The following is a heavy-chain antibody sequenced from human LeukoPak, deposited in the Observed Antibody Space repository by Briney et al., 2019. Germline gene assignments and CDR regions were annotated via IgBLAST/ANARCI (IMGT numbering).Heavy chain of an antibody. D-gene: IGHD5-24*01. CDR3: ARGRRDGTRNAFDI. V-gene: IGHV3-21*01. CDR1: GFTFSSYS. Sequence: KSGGSLRLSCAASGFTFSSYSMNWVRQAPGKGLEWVSSISSSSSYTYYADSVKGRFTISRDNAKNSLYLQMNSLRAEDTAVYYCARGRRDGTRNAFDIWGQGTMVTVSS. CDR2: ISSSSSYT. J-gene: IGHJ3*02.